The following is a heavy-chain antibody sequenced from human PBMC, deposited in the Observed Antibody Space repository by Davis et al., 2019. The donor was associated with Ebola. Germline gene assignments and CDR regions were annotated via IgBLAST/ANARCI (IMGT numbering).Heavy chain of an antibody. Sequence: PQTLSLTCTVSGRSITSRSYYCGWLRQPPWKGLEWIGEIYHSGSTHNNSSLKCRVTISVDTSKNQFSLKLSSVTAADTAVYYCARARRGYYYYGMDVWGQGTTVTVSS. CDR2: IYHSGST. CDR1: GRSITSRSYY. V-gene: IGHV4-39*07. CDR3: ARARRGYYYYGMDV. J-gene: IGHJ6*02. D-gene: IGHD3-10*01.